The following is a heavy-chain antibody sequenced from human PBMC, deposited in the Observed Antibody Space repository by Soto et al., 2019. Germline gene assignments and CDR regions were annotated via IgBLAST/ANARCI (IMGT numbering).Heavy chain of an antibody. J-gene: IGHJ6*02. CDR2: MSYDGSHE. CDR3: AKGSVLRVVEAPLAILGGVDV. D-gene: IGHD2-8*01. Sequence: PVGSLRLSCVASGFTFSSYGMHWVRQAPGKGLEWVAVMSYDGSHEYYADSVKGRFTISRDNSKTILCLQMNSLRLEDTAVYYCAKGSVLRVVEAPLAILGGVDVWGQGAMVTVSS. V-gene: IGHV3-33*06. CDR1: GFTFSSYG.